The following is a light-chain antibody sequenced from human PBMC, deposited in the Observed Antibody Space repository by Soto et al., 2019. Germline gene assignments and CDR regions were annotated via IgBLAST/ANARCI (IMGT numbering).Light chain of an antibody. Sequence: DIVMTQSPDSLAVSLGERATINCKSSQSVLYSSKNKNYLAWYQQKPGQVPKLLIYWASTRESGVPDRFSGSGSGTDFTHTISSLQAEDVAVYYFQQYYSSPFAVGPGTKVDIK. CDR3: QQYYSSPFA. CDR1: QSVLYSSKNKNY. CDR2: WAS. V-gene: IGKV4-1*01. J-gene: IGKJ3*01.